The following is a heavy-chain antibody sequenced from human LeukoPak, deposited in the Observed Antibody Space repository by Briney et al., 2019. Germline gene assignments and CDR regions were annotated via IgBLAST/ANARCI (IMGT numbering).Heavy chain of an antibody. V-gene: IGHV5-10-1*01. D-gene: IGHD3-3*01. CDR2: IDPSDSYT. CDR1: GYNFDNYW. CDR3: ARAQQIYDFSHYYYYGMDV. J-gene: IGHJ6*02. Sequence: GESLKISCKGSGYNFDNYWIGWVRQMPGKGLEWMGRIDPSDSYTNYSPSFQGHVTISADKSISTAYLQWSSLKASDTAMYYCARAQQIYDFSHYYYYGMDVWGQGTTVTVSS.